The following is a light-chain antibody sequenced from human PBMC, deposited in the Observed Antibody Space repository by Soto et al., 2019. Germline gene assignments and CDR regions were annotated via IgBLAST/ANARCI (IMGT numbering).Light chain of an antibody. CDR3: NSYTRSSTRV. CDR1: SSDVGGYNY. CDR2: EVS. J-gene: IGLJ3*02. V-gene: IGLV2-14*01. Sequence: QSALTQPASVSGSPGQSITISCTGTSSDVGGYNYVSWYQQHPGKAPKVMIYEVSNRPSGVSNRFSGSKSGNTASLNISGLQAEDEADYYCNSYTRSSTRVFGGGTKLTVL.